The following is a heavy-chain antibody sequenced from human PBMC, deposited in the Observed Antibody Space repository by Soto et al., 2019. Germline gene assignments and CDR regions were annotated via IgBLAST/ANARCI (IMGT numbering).Heavy chain of an antibody. Sequence: EVQLVASGGGLVQPGGYLRLSCAASGFTFSRYWMSWVRQAPGQGLEWVGNIKQDGSEKYYVDSVKGRFTISRDNAQNSLYLQMNSLRAEDTSVYYCARDLLGVLTGTTVGAEIFDYGGQGTLVTVSS. CDR1: GFTFSRYW. CDR2: IKQDGSEK. V-gene: IGHV3-7*04. J-gene: IGHJ4*02. CDR3: ARDLLGVLTGTTVGAEIFDY. D-gene: IGHD1-20*01.